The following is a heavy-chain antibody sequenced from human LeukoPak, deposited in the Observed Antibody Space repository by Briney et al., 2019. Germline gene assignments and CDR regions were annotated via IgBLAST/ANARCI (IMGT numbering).Heavy chain of an antibody. CDR2: INHSGST. Sequence: PSETLSLTCAVYGGSFSGYYWSWIRQPPGKGLEWIGEINHSGSTNYNPSLKSRVTISVDTSKNQFSLKLSSVTAADTAVYYCARLNYDFWSGVWEGYYMDVWGKGTTVTVSS. CDR3: ARLNYDFWSGVWEGYYMDV. D-gene: IGHD3-3*01. V-gene: IGHV4-34*01. CDR1: GGSFSGYY. J-gene: IGHJ6*03.